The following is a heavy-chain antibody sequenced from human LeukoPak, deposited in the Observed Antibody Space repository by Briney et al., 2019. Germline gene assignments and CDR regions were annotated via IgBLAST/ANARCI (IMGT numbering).Heavy chain of an antibody. CDR3: ARLRTVTTPYYYYYYYMDV. J-gene: IGHJ6*03. D-gene: IGHD4-11*01. CDR2: IYYSGST. CDR1: GGSISSYY. V-gene: IGHV4-59*08. Sequence: SETLSLTCTVSGGSISSYYWRWIRQPPGKGLEWIGYIYYSGSTYYNPSLKSRVTISVDTSKNQFSLKLSSVTAADTAVYYCARLRTVTTPYYYYYYYMDVWGKGTTVTVSS.